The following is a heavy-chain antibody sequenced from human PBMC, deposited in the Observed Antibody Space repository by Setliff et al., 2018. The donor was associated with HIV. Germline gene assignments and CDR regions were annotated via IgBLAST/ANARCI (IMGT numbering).Heavy chain of an antibody. CDR1: GYTFTDYY. D-gene: IGHD6-13*01. CDR3: ASSNWQLVADH. V-gene: IGHV1-46*01. CDR2: INPNGGST. Sequence: ASVKVSCKASGYTFTDYYLHWVRQAPGQGPEWMGLINPNGGSTIYAQKFEDRLTVTSDTATTTLYMELRSLRFDDTAMYYCASSNWQLVADHWGQGTPGTVS. J-gene: IGHJ5*02.